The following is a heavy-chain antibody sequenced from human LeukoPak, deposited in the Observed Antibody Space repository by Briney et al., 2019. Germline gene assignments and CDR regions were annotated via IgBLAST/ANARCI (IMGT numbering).Heavy chain of an antibody. Sequence: PGGSLRLSCAASGFTFSSYGMSWVRQAPGKGLEWVSAISGSGGSTYYADSVKGRFTISRDNSKNTLYLQMNSLKTEDTAVYYCTRRPIDYYDSSGYYVDWYFDIWGRGTLVTVSS. D-gene: IGHD3-22*01. J-gene: IGHJ2*01. V-gene: IGHV3-23*01. CDR3: TRRPIDYYDSSGYYVDWYFDI. CDR1: GFTFSSYG. CDR2: ISGSGGST.